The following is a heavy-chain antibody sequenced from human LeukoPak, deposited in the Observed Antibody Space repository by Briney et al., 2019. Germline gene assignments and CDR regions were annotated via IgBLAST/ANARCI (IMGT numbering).Heavy chain of an antibody. V-gene: IGHV3-53*01. J-gene: IGHJ4*02. CDR1: GFTFSSYS. Sequence: PGGSLRLSCAASGFTFSSYSMNWVRQAPGKGLEWVSFIYSGGNTHYSDSVKGRFTISRDNSKNTLYLQMYSLRAEDTAVYYCARRAGEYSHPYDYWGQGTLVTVSS. CDR3: ARRAGEYSHPYDY. D-gene: IGHD2-15*01. CDR2: IYSGGNT.